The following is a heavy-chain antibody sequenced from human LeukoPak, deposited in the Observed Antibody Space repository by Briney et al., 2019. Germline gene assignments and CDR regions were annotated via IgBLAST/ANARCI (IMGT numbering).Heavy chain of an antibody. V-gene: IGHV5-51*01. CDR2: IYPGDSDT. D-gene: IGHD6-19*01. CDR3: ARAIAVSGRYYYYYMDV. J-gene: IGHJ6*03. Sequence: GESLKISRKGSGYSFTSYWIGWVRQMPGKGLEWLGIIYPGDSDTRYSPSFQGQVTISADKSISTAYLQWSSLKASDTAMYYCARAIAVSGRYYYYYMDVWGKGTTVTVSS. CDR1: GYSFTSYW.